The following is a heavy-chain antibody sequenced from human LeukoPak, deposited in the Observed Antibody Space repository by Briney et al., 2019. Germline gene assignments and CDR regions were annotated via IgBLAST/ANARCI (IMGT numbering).Heavy chain of an antibody. CDR2: INPNSGGT. J-gene: IGHJ4*02. D-gene: IGHD3/OR15-3a*01. V-gene: IGHV1-2*02. CDR3: ARSEDFGLQIDY. CDR1: GYTFTGYY. Sequence: GASVKVSCKASGYTFTGYYMHWVRQDPGQGLEWMGWINPNSGGTNYAQKFQGRVTMTRDTSISTAYMELSRLRSDDTAVYFCARSEDFGLQIDYWGQGTLVTVSS.